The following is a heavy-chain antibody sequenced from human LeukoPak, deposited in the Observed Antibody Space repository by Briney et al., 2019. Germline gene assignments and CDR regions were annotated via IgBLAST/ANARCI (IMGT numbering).Heavy chain of an antibody. J-gene: IGHJ1*01. CDR3: AKDRYSSSWYAGTPEH. CDR1: GFTFSSFA. D-gene: IGHD6-13*01. Sequence: PGGSLRLSCAASGFTFSSFAMSWVRQAPGKGLEWVSDISGNGGTRYDADSVKGRFTISRDNSKNTLYLQMNSLRAEDTAVYYCAKDRYSSSWYAGTPEHWGQGTLVTVSS. CDR2: ISGNGGTR. V-gene: IGHV3-23*01.